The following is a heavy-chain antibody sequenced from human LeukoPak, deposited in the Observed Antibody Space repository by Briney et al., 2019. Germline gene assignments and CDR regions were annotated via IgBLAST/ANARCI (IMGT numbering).Heavy chain of an antibody. J-gene: IGHJ4*02. CDR3: ALIAPPHN. Sequence: ASVRVSCKASGITFTSYYIHWVRQAPGRGLEWMGKINPSGTITTYAPKYQGRVTVTKDTSTNTVYMELSSLRSDDTAVYYCALIAPPHNWGQGTLVTVSS. CDR2: INPSGTIT. V-gene: IGHV1-46*01. D-gene: IGHD6-13*01. CDR1: GITFTSYY.